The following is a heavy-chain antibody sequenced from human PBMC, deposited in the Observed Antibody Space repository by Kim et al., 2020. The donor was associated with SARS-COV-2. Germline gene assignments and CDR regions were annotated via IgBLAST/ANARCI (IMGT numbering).Heavy chain of an antibody. J-gene: IGHJ5*02. CDR3: ARGLWFGELLKPTNWFDP. Sequence: GGSLRLSCAASGFTFSSYSMNWVRQAPGKGLEWVSSISSSSSYIYYADSVKGRFTISRDNAKNSLYLQMNSLRAEDTAVYYCARGLWFGELLKPTNWFDPWGQGTLVTVSS. D-gene: IGHD3-10*01. V-gene: IGHV3-21*01. CDR1: GFTFSSYS. CDR2: ISSSSSYI.